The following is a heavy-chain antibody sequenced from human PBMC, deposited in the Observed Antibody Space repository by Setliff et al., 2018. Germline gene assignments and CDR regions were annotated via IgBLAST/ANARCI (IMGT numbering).Heavy chain of an antibody. D-gene: IGHD2-8*01. CDR3: SRLVRYCTTTACQRASGAEV. CDR2: ISAYSGNT. V-gene: IGHV1-18*01. CDR1: GYTFSSSG. Sequence: ASVKVSCKASGYTFSSSGITWVRQAPGQGLEWMGWISAYSGNTNYAQKFQGRVTMTTDSSTSTAFMELRSLTSDDTAVYYCSRLVRYCTTTACQRASGAEVWGQGTVVTVSS. J-gene: IGHJ4*02.